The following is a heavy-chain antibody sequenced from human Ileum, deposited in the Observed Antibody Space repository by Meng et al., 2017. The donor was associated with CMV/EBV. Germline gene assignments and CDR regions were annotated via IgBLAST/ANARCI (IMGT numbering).Heavy chain of an antibody. CDR3: ARDSYYYYCMDV. J-gene: IGHJ6*02. V-gene: IGHV3-21*01. CDR2: ISSSSSYI. Sequence: GESLKISCAASGFTFSSYSMNWVRQAPGKGLEWVSSISSSSSYIYYADSVKGRFTISRDNAKNSLYLQMNSLRAEDTAVYYCARDSYYYYCMDVWGQGTTVTVSS. CDR1: GFTFSSYS.